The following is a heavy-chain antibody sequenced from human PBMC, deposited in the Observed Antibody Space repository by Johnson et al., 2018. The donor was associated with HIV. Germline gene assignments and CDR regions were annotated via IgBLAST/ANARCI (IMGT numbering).Heavy chain of an antibody. CDR2: IWYDGNNK. CDR1: GFTFSSYG. D-gene: IGHD1-26*01. CDR3: AEDRWSVLWGLLDDAFDI. Sequence: QVQLVESGGGVVQPGRSLRLSCAASGFTFSSYGMHWVRQAPGKGLEWVAVIWYDGNNKYYADSVKGRFTISRDNSKNTLYLQMNSLRGEDTAVYYCAEDRWSVLWGLLDDAFDIRGQGNMVTVSS. J-gene: IGHJ3*02. V-gene: IGHV3-33*06.